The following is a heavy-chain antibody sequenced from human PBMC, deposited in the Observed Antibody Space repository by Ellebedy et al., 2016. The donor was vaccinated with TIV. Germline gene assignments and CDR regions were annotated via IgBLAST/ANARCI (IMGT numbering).Heavy chain of an antibody. CDR3: ARDRASYCSQGCYGMDV. D-gene: IGHD3-10*01. J-gene: IGHJ6*02. CDR2: ISSNGGSA. V-gene: IGHV3-64*01. Sequence: GGSLRLSCAASGFPFSSYAMHWVRQAPGKGLEYVSTISSNGGSAYYANSVKGRFTISRDNSKNSLYLQMNSLRAEDTAVYYCARDRASYCSQGCYGMDVWGQGTTVTVSS. CDR1: GFPFSSYA.